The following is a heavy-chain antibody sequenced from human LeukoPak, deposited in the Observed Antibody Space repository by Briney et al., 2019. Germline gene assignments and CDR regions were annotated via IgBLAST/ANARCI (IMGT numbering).Heavy chain of an antibody. J-gene: IGHJ4*02. CDR3: AILAAATN. CDR1: GGSFSGHY. Sequence: PSETLSLTCAVYGGSFSGHYWSWIRQPPGKGLEWIGEINHSGSTNYNPSLKSRVTISVDTSKNQFSLKLSSVTAADTAVYYCAILAAATNWGQGTLVTVSS. D-gene: IGHD6-13*01. CDR2: INHSGST. V-gene: IGHV4-34*01.